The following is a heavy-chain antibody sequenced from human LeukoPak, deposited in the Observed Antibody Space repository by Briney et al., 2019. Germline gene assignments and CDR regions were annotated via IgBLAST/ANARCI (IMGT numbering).Heavy chain of an antibody. Sequence: SETLSLTCTVSGGSISGYYWNWIRQPPGKGLEWIGCIYYSGSTNYSPSLKSRVTISVDTSKNHFSLKLSSVTAADTAVYYCARGGNSGIHWFDPWGQGTLVTVSS. V-gene: IGHV4-59*01. CDR3: ARGGNSGIHWFDP. CDR2: IYYSGST. CDR1: GGSISGYY. D-gene: IGHD4-23*01. J-gene: IGHJ5*02.